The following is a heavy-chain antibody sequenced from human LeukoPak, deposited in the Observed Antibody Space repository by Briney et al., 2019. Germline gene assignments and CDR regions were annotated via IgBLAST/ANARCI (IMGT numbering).Heavy chain of an antibody. CDR1: GFTFSTYG. J-gene: IGHJ4*02. V-gene: IGHV3-64*01. CDR2: IGPDGGTT. CDR3: ARGAQLTDF. D-gene: IGHD6-13*01. Sequence: GGSLRLSCAASGFTFSTYGMHWVRQAPGKGLEYVSGIGPDGGTTYYAQSVKGRFTISRDNSKNMVYLQMGSLRADDMAVYYCARGAQLTDFWGQGTLVTVSS.